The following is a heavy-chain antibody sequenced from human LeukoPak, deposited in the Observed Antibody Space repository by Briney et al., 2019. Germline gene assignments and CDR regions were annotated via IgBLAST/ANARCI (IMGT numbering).Heavy chain of an antibody. CDR1: GGSISSSNW. CDR2: IYHSGST. Sequence: SETLSLTCAVSGGSISSSNWWSWVRQPPGKGLEWIGEIYHSGSTNYNPSLKSRVTISVDKSKNQFSLELSSVTAADTAVYYCARERTVTSRYFDYWGQGTLVTVSS. J-gene: IGHJ4*02. D-gene: IGHD4-17*01. CDR3: ARERTVTSRYFDY. V-gene: IGHV4-4*02.